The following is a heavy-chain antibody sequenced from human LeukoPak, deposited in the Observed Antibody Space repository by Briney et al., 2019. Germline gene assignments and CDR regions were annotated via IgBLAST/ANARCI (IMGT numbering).Heavy chain of an antibody. V-gene: IGHV3-23*01. Sequence: GGSLRLSCAASRFTFNSYAMSWVRQAPGKGLEWVSVIGGSNGVTFYVGSVKGRFTISRDNSKDTLYLQMNSLRAEGTAVYYCARNENSGWGYFDYWGQGTLVTVSS. CDR3: ARNENSGWGYFDY. CDR1: RFTFNSYA. D-gene: IGHD5-12*01. J-gene: IGHJ4*02. CDR2: IGGSNGVT.